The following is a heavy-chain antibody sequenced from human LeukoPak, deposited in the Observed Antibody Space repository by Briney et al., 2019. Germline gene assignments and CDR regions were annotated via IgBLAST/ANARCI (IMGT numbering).Heavy chain of an antibody. D-gene: IGHD2-2*01. CDR3: ASGLVVPAAANYDAFDI. CDR2: IYYSGST. J-gene: IGHJ3*02. CDR1: GGSISSGDYY. V-gene: IGHV4-30-4*08. Sequence: PSETLSLTCTVSGGSISSGDYYWSWIRQPPGKGLEWIGYIYYSGSTYYNPSLKSRVTISVDTSKNQFSLKLSSVTAADTAVYYCASGLVVPAAANYDAFDIWGQGTMVTVSS.